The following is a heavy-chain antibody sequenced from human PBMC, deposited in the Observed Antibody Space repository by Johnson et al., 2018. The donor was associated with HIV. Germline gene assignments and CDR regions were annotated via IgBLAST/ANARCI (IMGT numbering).Heavy chain of an antibody. CDR1: GFTFDDYT. D-gene: IGHD4-17*01. J-gene: IGHJ3*02. Sequence: VQLVESGGVVLQPGRSLRLSYAASGFTFDDYTMHWVRQAPGKGLEWVSLISWDGGSTYYADSVKGRFTISRDNSKNFLYLQMNSLRTEDSALYYCAKVGGVSYGDYRDAFDIWGQGTMVTVSS. V-gene: IGHV3-43*01. CDR3: AKVGGVSYGDYRDAFDI. CDR2: ISWDGGST.